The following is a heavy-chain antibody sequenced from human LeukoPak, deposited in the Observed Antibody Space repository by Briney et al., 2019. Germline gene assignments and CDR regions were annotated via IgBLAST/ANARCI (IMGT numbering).Heavy chain of an antibody. J-gene: IGHJ4*02. V-gene: IGHV3-30*02. CDR1: GFTFSSYG. CDR2: IRYDGSNK. D-gene: IGHD1-26*01. Sequence: GGSLRLSCAASGFTFSSYGMHWVRQAPGKGLEWVAFIRYDGSNKYYADSVKGRFTISRDNSKNTLYLQMNSLRAEDTAVYYCVIGASGSYYLVPFDYWGQGTLVTVSS. CDR3: VIGASGSYYLVPFDY.